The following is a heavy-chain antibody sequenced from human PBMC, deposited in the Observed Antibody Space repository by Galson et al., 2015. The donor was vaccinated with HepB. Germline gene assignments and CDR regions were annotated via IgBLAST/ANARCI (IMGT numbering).Heavy chain of an antibody. Sequence: SLRLSCAASGFTFSSYWMSWVRQAPGKGLEWVANIKQDGSEKYYVDSVKGRFTISRDNAKNSLYLQMNSLRAEDTAVYYCARDRPYDYYDSRRSDAFDIWGQGTMVTVSS. CDR3: ARDRPYDYYDSRRSDAFDI. V-gene: IGHV3-7*01. CDR1: GFTFSSYW. D-gene: IGHD3-22*01. J-gene: IGHJ3*02. CDR2: IKQDGSEK.